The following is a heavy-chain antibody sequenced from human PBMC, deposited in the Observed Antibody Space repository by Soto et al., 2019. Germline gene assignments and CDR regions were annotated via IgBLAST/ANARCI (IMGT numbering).Heavy chain of an antibody. D-gene: IGHD3-3*01. CDR3: ARHLEGNYDFWSGSEVGAYYGMEV. CDR1: VSSVTSYW. CDR2: IDPIDSYT. V-gene: IGHV5-10-1*01. Sequence: PGESLKTSGKGSVSSVTSYWISLVRQMPGKGLECMGRIDPIDSYTTYSPSFQGHVTISADXXISPAYLQWSSLKASDTAMYYCARHLEGNYDFWSGSEVGAYYGMEVGGQGTTVTVSS. J-gene: IGHJ6*02.